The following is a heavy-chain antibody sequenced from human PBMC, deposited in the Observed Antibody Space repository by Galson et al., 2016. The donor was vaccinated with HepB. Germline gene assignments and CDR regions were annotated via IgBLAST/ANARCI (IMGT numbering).Heavy chain of an antibody. J-gene: IGHJ4*02. D-gene: IGHD2-2*01. CDR1: GYTFTGYH. Sequence: SVKVSCKASGYTFTGYHMHWVRQAPGQGLEWMGWINPYGGGTNYAQKFQGRVTMTRDTSISTAYMELSRLSSDDPAFYYCARDCSITGCYGVILDWGQGTLFTVSS. CDR2: INPYGGGT. CDR3: ARDCSITGCYGVILD. V-gene: IGHV1-2*02.